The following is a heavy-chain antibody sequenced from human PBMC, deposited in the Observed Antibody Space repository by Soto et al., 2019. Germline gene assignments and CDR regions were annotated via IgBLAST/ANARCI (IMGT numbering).Heavy chain of an antibody. V-gene: IGHV1-69*13. D-gene: IGHD2-15*01. CDR2: IIPIFGTA. Sequence: SVKVSCKASGGTFSSYAISLVRQAPGQGLEWMGGIIPIFGTANYAQKFQGRVTITADESTSTAYMELSSLRSEDTAVYYCARDLHCSGGSCFPVRWFDPWGQGTLVTVSS. J-gene: IGHJ5*02. CDR3: ARDLHCSGGSCFPVRWFDP. CDR1: GGTFSSYA.